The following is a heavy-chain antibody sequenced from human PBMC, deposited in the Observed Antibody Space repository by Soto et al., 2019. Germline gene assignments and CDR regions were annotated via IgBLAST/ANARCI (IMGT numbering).Heavy chain of an antibody. CDR2: IYPGDSDT. D-gene: IGHD4-17*01. CDR3: ARPPTTADDAFDI. J-gene: IGHJ3*02. Sequence: GESLKISCKGSGYSFTSYWIGWVRQMPGKGLEWMGIIYPGDSDTRYSPSFQGQVTISADKSISTAYLQWSSLKASDTAMYYCARPPTTADDAFDIWGQGTMVTVSS. CDR1: GYSFTSYW. V-gene: IGHV5-51*01.